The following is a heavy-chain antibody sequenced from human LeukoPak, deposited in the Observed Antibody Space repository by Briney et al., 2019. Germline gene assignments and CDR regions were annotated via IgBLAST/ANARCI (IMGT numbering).Heavy chain of an antibody. V-gene: IGHV3-9*01. D-gene: IGHD3-16*01. CDR3: AKDMGH. CDR2: ISWNSGSI. J-gene: IGHJ4*02. CDR1: GFTFDDYA. Sequence: CRSLRLSCAASGFTFDDYAMHWVRQAPGKGLEWVSGISWNSGSIGYADSVKGRFTISRDNAKNSLYLQMNSLRAEDTALYYCAKDMGHWGQGTLVTVSS.